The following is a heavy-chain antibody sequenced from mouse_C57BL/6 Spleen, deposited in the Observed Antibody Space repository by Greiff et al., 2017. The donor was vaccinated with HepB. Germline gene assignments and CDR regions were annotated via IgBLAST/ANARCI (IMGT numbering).Heavy chain of an antibody. V-gene: IGHV1-78*01. CDR3: ARDYYGSSYGY. CDR2: IHPRDGST. D-gene: IGHD1-1*01. Sequence: QVHLKESDAELVKPGASVTISCKVSVYTFTDHTIHCMHQRPEHGLEWIGYIHPRDGSTKYNEMFKGKATLTADKSSSTAYMQLNSLTSEDSAVYFCARDYYGSSYGYWGQGTTLTVSS. CDR1: VYTFTDHT. J-gene: IGHJ2*01.